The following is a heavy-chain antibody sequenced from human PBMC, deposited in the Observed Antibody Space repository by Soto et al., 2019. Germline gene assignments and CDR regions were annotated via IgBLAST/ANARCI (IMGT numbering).Heavy chain of an antibody. D-gene: IGHD6-6*01. V-gene: IGHV3-23*01. CDR2: ISGSGGTT. Sequence: GGSLRLSCAASGFTFSIYAMSWVRQAPGKGLEWVSAISGSGGTTYYADSVKGRFTISRDNSKNTLYLQMNILRAEDTAVYYCAHSPYSSSSYYFDYWGQGTLVTVSS. J-gene: IGHJ4*02. CDR3: AHSPYSSSSYYFDY. CDR1: GFTFSIYA.